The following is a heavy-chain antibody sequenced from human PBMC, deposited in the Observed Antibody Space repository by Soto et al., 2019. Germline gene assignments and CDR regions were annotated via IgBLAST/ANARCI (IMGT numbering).Heavy chain of an antibody. CDR3: ATLASRYYSLDVFGI. D-gene: IGHD5-12*01. Sequence: QVQLVESGGGVVQPGRSLRLSCAASGLTFGSHGMHSVRQAPGKGLEWVAVIWFDGSNKYYVDSVKGRLTISRDNSKNTLNLEMNRLRAEDTAVYFCATLASRYYSLDVFGIWGQGTMVTVSS. J-gene: IGHJ3*02. V-gene: IGHV3-33*01. CDR2: IWFDGSNK. CDR1: GLTFGSHG.